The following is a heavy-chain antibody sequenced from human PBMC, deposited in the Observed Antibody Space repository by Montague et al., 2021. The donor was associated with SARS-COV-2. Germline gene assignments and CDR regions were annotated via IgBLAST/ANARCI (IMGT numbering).Heavy chain of an antibody. CDR1: GGSISSYY. J-gene: IGHJ3*02. CDR3: PSRNRGNRGAFDI. Sequence: SETLSLTCTVSGGSISSYYWSWIRQPPGKGLGWIGEINHSGSSYYNPSLKSRVTISVDTSKNQFSLKLGSVTAADPAVYYCPSRNRGNRGAFDIWGQGTMVTVSS. D-gene: IGHD3-10*01. CDR2: INHSGSS. V-gene: IGHV4-34*01.